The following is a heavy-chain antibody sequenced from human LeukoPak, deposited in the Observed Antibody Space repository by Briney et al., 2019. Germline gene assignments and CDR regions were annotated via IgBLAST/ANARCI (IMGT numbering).Heavy chain of an antibody. D-gene: IGHD2-2*01. J-gene: IGHJ4*02. CDR2: ISSSGYYI. V-gene: IGHV3-21*01. Sequence: GGSLRLSCAGSGFSFSGYSMSWVRQAPGKGLEWVSSISSSGYYIYYADSVKGRFTISRDIAKNSLHLQMNSLRAEDTAVYYCARAHCSTANCYPYYFDYWGQGTLVTVSS. CDR1: GFSFSGYS. CDR3: ARAHCSTANCYPYYFDY.